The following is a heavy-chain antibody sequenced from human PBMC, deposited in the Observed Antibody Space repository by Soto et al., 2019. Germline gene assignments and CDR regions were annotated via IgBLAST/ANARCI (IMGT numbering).Heavy chain of an antibody. CDR3: ARAVAVPADFDY. CDR1: GYTFTSYG. J-gene: IGHJ4*02. V-gene: IGHV1-3*01. D-gene: IGHD6-19*01. Sequence: ASVKVSCKASGYTFTSYGISWVRQAPGQRLEWMGWINADNGNTKYSQKFQGRVTITRDTSASTAYMELSSLRSEDTAVYYCARAVAVPADFDYWGQGTLVTVSS. CDR2: INADNGNT.